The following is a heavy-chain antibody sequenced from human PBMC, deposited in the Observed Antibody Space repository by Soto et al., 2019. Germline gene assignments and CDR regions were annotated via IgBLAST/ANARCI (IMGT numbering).Heavy chain of an antibody. CDR1: GGSFSGYY. V-gene: IGHV4-34*01. CDR3: ARGQGYYYGSGSYYYYYGMDV. Sequence: SETLSLTCAVYGGSFSGYYWSWIRPPPGKGLEWIGEINHSGSTNYNPSLKSRVTISVDTSKNQFSLKLSSVTAADTAVYYCARGQGYYYGSGSYYYYYGMDVWGQGTTVTVS. CDR2: INHSGST. D-gene: IGHD3-10*01. J-gene: IGHJ6*02.